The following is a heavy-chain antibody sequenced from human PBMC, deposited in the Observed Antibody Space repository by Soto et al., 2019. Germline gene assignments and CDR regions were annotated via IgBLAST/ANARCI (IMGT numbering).Heavy chain of an antibody. CDR1: GFTFTSSS. V-gene: IGHV1-58*01. Sequence: AASVKVSCKASGFTFTSSSVQWVRQARGQRLEWIGWIVVGSGNTNYAQKFQERVTITRDMSTSTAYMELSSLRSDDTAVYYCARGRSKWELLDYWGQGTLVTVSS. J-gene: IGHJ4*02. D-gene: IGHD1-26*01. CDR3: ARGRSKWELLDY. CDR2: IVVGSGNT.